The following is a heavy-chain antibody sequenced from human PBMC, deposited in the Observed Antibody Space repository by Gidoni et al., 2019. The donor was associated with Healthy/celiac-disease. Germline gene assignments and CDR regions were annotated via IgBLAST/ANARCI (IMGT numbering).Heavy chain of an antibody. Sequence: EVQLVESGGGLVQPGGSLRLSCAASGFTFSSYWMHWVRQAPGKGLVWVSRINSDCSSTSYSDSWKGRFNISRDNAKNTLYLQKNSLRAEDTAVYYCARGRYSSGWYSSLVAYYYYGMDVWGQGTTVTVSS. V-gene: IGHV3-74*01. CDR3: ARGRYSSGWYSSLVAYYYYGMDV. CDR2: INSDCSST. J-gene: IGHJ6*02. CDR1: GFTFSSYW. D-gene: IGHD6-19*01.